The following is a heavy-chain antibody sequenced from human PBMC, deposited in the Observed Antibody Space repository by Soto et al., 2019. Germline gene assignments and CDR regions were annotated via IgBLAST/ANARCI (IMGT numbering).Heavy chain of an antibody. CDR3: AREADTAMVQSNWFDP. CDR1: GGSISSGDYY. V-gene: IGHV4-30-4*01. CDR2: IYYSGST. Sequence: SETLSLTCTVSGGSISSGDYYWSWIRQPPGKGLEWIGSIYYSGSTYYNPSLKSRVTISVDTSKNQFSLKLNSVTAADTAVYYCAREADTAMVQSNWFDPWGQGTLVTSPQ. J-gene: IGHJ5*02. D-gene: IGHD5-18*01.